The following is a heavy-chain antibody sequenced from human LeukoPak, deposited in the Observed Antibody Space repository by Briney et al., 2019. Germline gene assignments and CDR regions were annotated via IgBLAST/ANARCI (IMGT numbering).Heavy chain of an antibody. CDR1: GGTFSSYA. CDR3: ARGTQAYCGGDCYPFDAFDI. J-gene: IGHJ3*02. D-gene: IGHD2-21*02. V-gene: IGHV1-69*04. Sequence: ASVKVSCKASGGTFSSYAISWVRQAPGQGLEWMGRIIPILGIANYAQKFQGRVTITADKSTSTAYMELSSLRSEDTAVYYCARGTQAYCGGDCYPFDAFDIWGQGTMVTVSS. CDR2: IIPILGIA.